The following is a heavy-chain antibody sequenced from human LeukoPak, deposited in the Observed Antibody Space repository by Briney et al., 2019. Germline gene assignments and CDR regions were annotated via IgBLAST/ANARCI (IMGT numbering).Heavy chain of an antibody. Sequence: GGSLRLSCAASGFTFDDYAMHWVSQAPGKGLEWVSLISWDGGSTYYADSVKGRFTISRDNSKNSLYLQMNSLRAEDTALYYCAKDKSPDLYGRYYYMDVWGKGTTVTVSS. D-gene: IGHD3-10*01. CDR2: ISWDGGST. V-gene: IGHV3-43D*03. CDR1: GFTFDDYA. J-gene: IGHJ6*03. CDR3: AKDKSPDLYGRYYYMDV.